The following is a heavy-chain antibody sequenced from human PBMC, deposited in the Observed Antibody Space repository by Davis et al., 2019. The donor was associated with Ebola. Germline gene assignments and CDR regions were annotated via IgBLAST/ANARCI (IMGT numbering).Heavy chain of an antibody. CDR2: INWNGGST. V-gene: IGHV3-20*01. D-gene: IGHD3-9*01. Sequence: GESLKIPCAASGFTFDDYAMTWVRQVPGLGLEWISGINWNGGSTGYADSVKGRFTISRDNAKNSLYLQMNSLRAEDTAFYHCARVNAVTGYSRFDSWGQGTLVTVSS. CDR3: ARVNAVTGYSRFDS. J-gene: IGHJ5*01. CDR1: GFTFDDYA.